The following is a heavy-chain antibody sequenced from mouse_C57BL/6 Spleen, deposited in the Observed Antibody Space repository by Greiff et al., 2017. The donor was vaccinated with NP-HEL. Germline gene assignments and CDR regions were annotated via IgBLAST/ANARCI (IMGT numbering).Heavy chain of an antibody. Sequence: QVQRVESGAELMKPGASVKLSCKATGYTFTGYWIEWVKQRPGHGLEWIGEILPGSGSTNYNEKLKGKATFTADTSSNTAYMQLSSLTTEDSAIYYCARSLSTMVTTGFAYWGQGTLVTVSA. J-gene: IGHJ3*01. CDR3: ARSLSTMVTTGFAY. V-gene: IGHV1-9*01. D-gene: IGHD2-2*01. CDR2: ILPGSGST. CDR1: GYTFTGYW.